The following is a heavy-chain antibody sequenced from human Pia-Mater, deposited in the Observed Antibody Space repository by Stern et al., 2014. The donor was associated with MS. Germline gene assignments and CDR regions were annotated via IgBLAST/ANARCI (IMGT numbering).Heavy chain of an antibody. J-gene: IGHJ4*02. CDR2: IWYDGSNK. V-gene: IGHV3-33*01. CDR3: ARDPLYCSGGSCYSGTAMVSFDY. Sequence: QVQLVESGGGVVQPGRSLRLSCAASGFTFSSYGMHWVRQAPGKGLEWVAVIWYDGSNKYYADSVKDRFTISRDNSKNTLYLQMNSLRAEDTAVYYCARDPLYCSGGSCYSGTAMVSFDYWGQGTLVTVSS. CDR1: GFTFSSYG. D-gene: IGHD2-15*01.